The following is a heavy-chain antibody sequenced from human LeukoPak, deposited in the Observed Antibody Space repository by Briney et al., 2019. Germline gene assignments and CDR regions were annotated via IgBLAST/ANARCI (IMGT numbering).Heavy chain of an antibody. CDR1: GYTFTGYY. CDR2: INPNSGGT. V-gene: IGHV1-2*02. D-gene: IGHD2-2*01. CDR3: ARDTRVVVVPAALFDY. J-gene: IGHJ4*02. Sequence: ASVKASCKASGYTFTGYYMHWVRQAPGQGLEWMGWINPNSGGTNYAQKFQGRVTMTRDTSISTAYMELSRLRSDDTAVYYCARDTRVVVVPAALFDYWGQGTLVTVSS.